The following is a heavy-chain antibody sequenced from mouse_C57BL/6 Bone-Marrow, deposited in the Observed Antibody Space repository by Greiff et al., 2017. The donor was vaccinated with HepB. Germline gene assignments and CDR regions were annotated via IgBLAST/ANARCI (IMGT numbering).Heavy chain of an antibody. V-gene: IGHV5-4*01. D-gene: IGHD1-1*01. CDR2: ISDGGSYT. Sequence: EVQRVESGGGLVKPGGSLKLSCAASGFTFSSYAMSWVRQTPEKRLEWVATISDGGSYTYYPDNVKGRFTISRDNAKNKLYLQMSHLKSEDTAMYYCARANYGSSYLYYAMDYWGQGTSVTVSS. CDR1: GFTFSSYA. CDR3: ARANYGSSYLYYAMDY. J-gene: IGHJ4*01.